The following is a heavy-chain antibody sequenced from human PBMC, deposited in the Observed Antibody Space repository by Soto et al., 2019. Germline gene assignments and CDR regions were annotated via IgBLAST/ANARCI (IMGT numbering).Heavy chain of an antibody. CDR1: GHTFPGYY. V-gene: IGHV1-2*02. CDR2: INPNNXGT. J-gene: IGHJ6*04. CDR3: ARVHSVTVYRCMDD. Sequence: RVLVAVSCTHSGHTFPGYYMNLLRQSPEQGLQWMGWINPNNXGTNYAQKFQGGVTMTRHTSISTAYMELSRLRSDDKAVYSCARVHSVTVYRCMDDGGEGPTVTVSS. D-gene: IGHD2-21*02.